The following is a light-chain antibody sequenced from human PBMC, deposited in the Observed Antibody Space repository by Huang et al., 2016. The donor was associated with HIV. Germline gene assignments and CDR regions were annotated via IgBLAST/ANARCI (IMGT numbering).Light chain of an antibody. V-gene: IGKV1-13*02. CDR3: QQVDSYPRT. Sequence: AIQLTQSPSSLSASVGDRVTITCRASQDISSFLAWFQQRPGKAPKLLIFAASTLENGVPSSFSGSGSGTEFTLTISSLQPEDFATYYCQQVDSYPRTFGQGTKVDIK. J-gene: IGKJ1*01. CDR2: AAS. CDR1: QDISSF.